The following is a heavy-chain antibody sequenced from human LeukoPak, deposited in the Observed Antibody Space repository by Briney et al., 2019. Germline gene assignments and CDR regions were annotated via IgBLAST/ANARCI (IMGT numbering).Heavy chain of an antibody. Sequence: EASVKVSCKASEYTFSDYFMHWVRQAPGQGLEWMGVINPSGTGTSYAQKFQGRITMSRDTSTSTVYMELSSLRSEDTAFYYCATDHSMANTAWWFDPWGQGTLVTVSS. CDR2: INPSGTGT. J-gene: IGHJ5*02. V-gene: IGHV1-46*01. CDR1: EYTFSDYF. CDR3: ATDHSMANTAWWFDP. D-gene: IGHD5-24*01.